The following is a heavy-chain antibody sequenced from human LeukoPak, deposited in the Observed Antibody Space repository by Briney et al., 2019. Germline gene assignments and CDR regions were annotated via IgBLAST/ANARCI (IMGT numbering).Heavy chain of an antibody. CDR3: AKRDRPCSGDCSAPYCFDY. J-gene: IGHJ4*02. D-gene: IGHD2-21*02. CDR1: GFTFNSYW. Sequence: PGGSLRLSCAASGFTFNSYWISWVRQAPGKGLEWVSSISSSGANTYYADSVKGRFTISRDNSKNTLYLQMSSLRVEDTAVYYCAKRDRPCSGDCSAPYCFDYWGQGTLVTVSS. CDR2: ISSSGANT. V-gene: IGHV3-23*01.